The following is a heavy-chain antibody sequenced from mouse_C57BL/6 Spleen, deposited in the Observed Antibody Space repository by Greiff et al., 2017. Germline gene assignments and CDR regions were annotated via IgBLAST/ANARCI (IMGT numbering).Heavy chain of an antibody. CDR1: GYAFSSYW. D-gene: IGHD2-4*01. J-gene: IGHJ4*01. V-gene: IGHV1-80*01. CDR2: IYPGDGDT. Sequence: LQQSGASVKISCKASGYAFSSYWMNWVKQRPGKGLEWIGQIYPGDGDTNYNGKFKGKATLTADKSSSTAYMQLSSLTSEDSAVYFCARSYDYDDGYAMDYWGQGTSVTVSS. CDR3: ARSYDYDDGYAMDY.